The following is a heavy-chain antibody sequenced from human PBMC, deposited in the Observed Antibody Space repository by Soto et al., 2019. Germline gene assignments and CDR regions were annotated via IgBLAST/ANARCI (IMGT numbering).Heavy chain of an antibody. CDR3: ARSITMVRRVIGFDY. D-gene: IGHD3-10*01. CDR1: GYTFTGYY. CDR2: INPNSGGT. J-gene: IGHJ4*02. Sequence: ASVKVSCKASGYTFTGYYMHWVRQAPGQGLEWMGWINPNSGGTNYAQKFQGRVTMTRDTSISTAYMELSRLRSDDTAVYYCARSITMVRRVIGFDYWGQGTLVTVS. V-gene: IGHV1-2*02.